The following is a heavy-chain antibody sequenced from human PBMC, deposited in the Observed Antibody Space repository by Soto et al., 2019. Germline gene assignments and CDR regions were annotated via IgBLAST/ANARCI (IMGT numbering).Heavy chain of an antibody. V-gene: IGHV2-5*02. CDR2: IYWDDDK. J-gene: IGHJ4*02. CDR3: AHRIALTVGFDY. D-gene: IGHD3-10*01. Sequence: ITLKESGPTLVKPTQTLTLTCTFSGFPLSTNKMGVAWFRQPPGKALEWLALIYWDDDKRYSPSLKSRLSITKDTSKNQVVLTVTNMDPVDTATYYCAHRIALTVGFDYWGQGTLVTVSS. CDR1: GFPLSTNKMG.